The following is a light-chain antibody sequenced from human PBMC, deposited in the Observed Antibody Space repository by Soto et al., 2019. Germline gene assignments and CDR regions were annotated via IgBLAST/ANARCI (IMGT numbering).Light chain of an antibody. J-gene: IGKJ1*01. CDR1: QSVLSSSNNKNY. CDR3: HQYHSSPWT. CDR2: WAS. V-gene: IGKV4-1*01. Sequence: DIVMTQSPDSLAVSLGERATINCKSSQSVLSSSNNKNYLAWYQQKSGQPPKLLIYWASTRESGVPDRFSGSGTGTDFSLTISSLQAEDVAVSYCHQYHSSPWTFGQGTKVDIK.